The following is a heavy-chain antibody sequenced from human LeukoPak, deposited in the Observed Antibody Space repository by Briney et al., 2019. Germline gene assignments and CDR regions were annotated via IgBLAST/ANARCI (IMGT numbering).Heavy chain of an antibody. CDR2: IWYDGSNK. J-gene: IGHJ4*02. D-gene: IGHD6-19*01. V-gene: IGHV3-33*06. CDR3: VKDSKSSGWYVPPNFDY. Sequence: GGSLRLSCAASGFTFSSYGMHWVRQAPGKGLEWVAVIWYDGSNKYYADSVKGRFTISRDNSKNTLYLQMNSLRAEDTAVYYCVKDSKSSGWYVPPNFDYWGQGTLVTVSS. CDR1: GFTFSSYG.